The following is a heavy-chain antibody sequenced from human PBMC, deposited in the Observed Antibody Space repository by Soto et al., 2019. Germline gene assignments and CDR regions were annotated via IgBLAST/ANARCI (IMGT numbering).Heavy chain of an antibody. Sequence: SETLSLTCTVSDASVWSDSYFWTWIRQPPRKGLEWIAYISHTGDTNYNPSLKSRVTISIDTSRNQFSLTVTSVTAADTAVYFCARIVVGVTVDLWGQGSLVTVSS. CDR2: ISHTGDT. CDR1: DASVWSDSYF. V-gene: IGHV4-61*01. CDR3: ARIVVGVTVDL. D-gene: IGHD1-26*01. J-gene: IGHJ4*02.